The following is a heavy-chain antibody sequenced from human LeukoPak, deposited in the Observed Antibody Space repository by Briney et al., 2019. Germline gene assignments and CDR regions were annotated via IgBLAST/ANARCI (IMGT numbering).Heavy chain of an antibody. Sequence: SETLSLTCAVYGGSFSGYYWSWIRQPPGKGLEWIGEINHSGSTNYNPSLKSRVTITVDTSKNQFSLKLSSVTAADTAVYYCARVRYCGGDCSWGQGTLVTVSS. V-gene: IGHV4-34*01. D-gene: IGHD2-21*02. J-gene: IGHJ5*02. CDR1: GGSFSGYY. CDR3: ARVRYCGGDCS. CDR2: INHSGST.